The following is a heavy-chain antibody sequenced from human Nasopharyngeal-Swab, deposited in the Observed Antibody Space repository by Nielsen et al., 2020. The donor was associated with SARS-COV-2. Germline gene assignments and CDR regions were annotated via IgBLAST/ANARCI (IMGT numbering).Heavy chain of an antibody. Sequence: GESLKISCAASGFTFSNAWMSWVRQAPGKGLEWVANIKQDGSEKYYVDSVKGRFTISRDNAKNSLYLQMNSLRAEDTAVYYCARDQGYKTYYYYYGMDVWGQGTTVTVSS. CDR1: GFTFSNAW. V-gene: IGHV3-7*03. CDR3: ARDQGYKTYYYYYGMDV. J-gene: IGHJ6*02. CDR2: IKQDGSEK. D-gene: IGHD5-18*01.